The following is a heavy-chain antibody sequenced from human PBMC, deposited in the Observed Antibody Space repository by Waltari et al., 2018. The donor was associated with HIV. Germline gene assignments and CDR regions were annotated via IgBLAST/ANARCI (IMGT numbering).Heavy chain of an antibody. CDR2: IYPFDSDS. D-gene: IGHD3-22*01. J-gene: IGHJ3*02. V-gene: IGHV5-51*03. CDR1: GYTFTNYW. Sequence: VQLVQSGAEVRKSGESLKISCKASGYTFTNYWIAWVRQMSGEGLGWMGIIYPFDSDSSYNPSFEGQITISADKSLATAYLEWNNLNASDAAIYYCSRLFYYDTTGYINNAFDIWGQGTVVTVS. CDR3: SRLFYYDTTGYINNAFDI.